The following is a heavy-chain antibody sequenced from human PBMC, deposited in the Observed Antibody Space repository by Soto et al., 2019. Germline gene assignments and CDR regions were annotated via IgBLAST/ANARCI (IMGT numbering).Heavy chain of an antibody. CDR2: ISRQGGTT. V-gene: IGHV3-23*01. D-gene: IGHD4-4*01. CDR3: ALETDYSIIESNWFAD. CDR1: GFSFSSYA. J-gene: IGHJ5*02. Sequence: EVILLESGGHLVAPGESLRLSCVASGFSFSSYALTWVRQAPGKGLEWVADISRQGGTTYYADSVTGRFIISRDNSKNTLSLQTTSLRVEDTHVYYRALETDYSIIESNWFADWGPATLVTASS.